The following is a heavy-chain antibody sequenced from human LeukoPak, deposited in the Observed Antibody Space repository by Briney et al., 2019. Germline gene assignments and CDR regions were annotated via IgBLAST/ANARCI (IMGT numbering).Heavy chain of an antibody. J-gene: IGHJ4*02. V-gene: IGHV3-23*01. CDR3: ANFVDTSMGGNDY. CDR2: ISADSYYT. D-gene: IGHD5-18*01. CDR1: GFTFSSHA. Sequence: PGGSLRLSCAASGFTFSSHAMSWVRQAPGKGLEWVSAISADSYYTYYADSVQGRFTISRDNSKNTLYLQMNSPRAEDTALYYCANFVDTSMGGNDYWAQGTLVTVSS.